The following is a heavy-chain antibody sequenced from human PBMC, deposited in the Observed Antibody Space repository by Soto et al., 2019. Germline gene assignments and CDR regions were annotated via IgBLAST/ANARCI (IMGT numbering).Heavy chain of an antibody. CDR2: INHSGST. CDR3: GVNYAFWSGYPWPGFDP. J-gene: IGHJ5*02. CDR1: GGSFSGYY. V-gene: IGHV4-34*01. Sequence: QVQLQQWGAGLLKPSETLSLTCAVYGGSFSGYYWSWIRQPPGKGLEWFGEINHSGSTNYNPSLRSRVTISVDTSKNQFSLKLSSVTAADTAVYYCGVNYAFWSGYPWPGFDPWGQGTLVTVSS. D-gene: IGHD3-3*01.